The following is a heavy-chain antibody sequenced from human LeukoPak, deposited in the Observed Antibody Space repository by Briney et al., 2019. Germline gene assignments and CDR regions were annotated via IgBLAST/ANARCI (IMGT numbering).Heavy chain of an antibody. CDR2: IIPILGIA. D-gene: IGHD5-18*01. CDR1: GGTFSSYT. Sequence: SVKVSCKASGGTFSSYTISWVRQAPGQGLEWMGRIIPILGIANYAQKFQGRVTITADESTSTAYMELSSLRSEDTAVYYCARGDTAMVLDYWGQGTLVTVSS. V-gene: IGHV1-69*02. CDR3: ARGDTAMVLDY. J-gene: IGHJ4*02.